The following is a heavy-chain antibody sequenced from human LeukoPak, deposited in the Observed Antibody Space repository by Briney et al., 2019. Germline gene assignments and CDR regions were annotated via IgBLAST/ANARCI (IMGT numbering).Heavy chain of an antibody. D-gene: IGHD6-6*01. J-gene: IGHJ4*02. CDR3: ARLSIAARGSYLDY. Sequence: ASVKVSCKASGYTFTSYDINWVRQATGQGLEWMGWMNPNSGNTGYAQRFQGRVTITRNTSISTAYMELSSLRSEDTAVYYCARLSIAARGSYLDYWGQGTLVTVSS. V-gene: IGHV1-8*03. CDR1: GYTFTSYD. CDR2: MNPNSGNT.